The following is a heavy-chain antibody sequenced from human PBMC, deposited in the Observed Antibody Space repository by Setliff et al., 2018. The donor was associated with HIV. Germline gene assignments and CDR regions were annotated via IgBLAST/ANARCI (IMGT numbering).Heavy chain of an antibody. CDR1: GGSINNNNW. CDR2: ISQSGTT. V-gene: IGHV4-4*02. J-gene: IGHJ3*02. CDR3: ARRRPKAFDI. Sequence: TSETLSRTFAVSGGSINNNNWWSWVRRPPGKGLEWIGEISQSGTTNHKSSLIGRLTLSIDKSKNQFSLRLTSLTAADTAVSYCARRRPKAFDIWGQGTMVTVSS.